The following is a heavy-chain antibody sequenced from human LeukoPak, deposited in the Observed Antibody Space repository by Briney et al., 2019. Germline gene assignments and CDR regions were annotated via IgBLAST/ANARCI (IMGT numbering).Heavy chain of an antibody. CDR2: INPNSGGT. D-gene: IGHD2-15*01. Sequence: ASVKVSCKASGYTFTGYYMHWVRQAPGQGLEWMGWINPNSGGTNHAQKFQGRVTMTRDTSISTAYMELSRLRSDDTAVYYCARLVVVAATGSNWFDPWGQGTLVTVSS. J-gene: IGHJ5*02. CDR1: GYTFTGYY. V-gene: IGHV1-2*02. CDR3: ARLVVVAATGSNWFDP.